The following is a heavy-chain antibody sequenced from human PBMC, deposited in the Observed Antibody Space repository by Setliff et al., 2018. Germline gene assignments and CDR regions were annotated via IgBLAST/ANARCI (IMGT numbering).Heavy chain of an antibody. D-gene: IGHD4-4*01. V-gene: IGHV5-51*01. J-gene: IGHJ4*02. CDR2: IYAGDSDT. CDR1: GYSFANSW. CDR3: ARDSNYEGAYDY. Sequence: GASLTLSCKGYGYSFANSWNAWVRQMPGKGLEWMGVIYAGDSDTRYRPSFQGQVTISVDKSISTAYLQWSSLKASDTAMYYCARDSNYEGAYDYWGQGTLGTVS.